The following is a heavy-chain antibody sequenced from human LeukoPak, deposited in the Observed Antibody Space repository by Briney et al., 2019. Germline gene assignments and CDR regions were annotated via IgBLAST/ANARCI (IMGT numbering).Heavy chain of an antibody. CDR1: GFIFSSYV. CDR2: ISVGGGDT. Sequence: GGSLRLSCEASGFIFSSYVMGWVRQAPGKGLEWVSSISVGGGDTFTADSVKGRFTITRENSKNTLYLQLMGLRVEDTAIYYCAKLNLGEMAYFDSWGQGILVTVSS. J-gene: IGHJ4*02. V-gene: IGHV3-23*01. CDR3: AKLNLGEMAYFDS. D-gene: IGHD2-21*01.